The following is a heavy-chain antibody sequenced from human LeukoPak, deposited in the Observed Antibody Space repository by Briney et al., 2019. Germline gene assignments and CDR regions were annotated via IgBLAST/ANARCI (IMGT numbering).Heavy chain of an antibody. Sequence: GGSLRLSCAASGFTFSSYAMHWVRQAPGKGLEWVAVISYDGSNKYYADSVKGRFTISRDNSKNTLYLQMNSLRAEDTAVYYCARVATVTIFGVVIPPYYMDVWGKGTTVTVSS. V-gene: IGHV3-30-3*01. CDR2: ISYDGSNK. CDR1: GFTFSSYA. D-gene: IGHD3-3*01. J-gene: IGHJ6*03. CDR3: ARVATVTIFGVVIPPYYMDV.